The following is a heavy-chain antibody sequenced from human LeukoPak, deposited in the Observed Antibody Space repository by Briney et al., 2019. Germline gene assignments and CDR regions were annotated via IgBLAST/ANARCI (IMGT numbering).Heavy chain of an antibody. CDR2: IYHSGST. Sequence: SETLSLTCTVSGYSISSGYYWGWIRQPPGKGLEWIGSIYHSGSTYYNPPLKSRVTISVDTSKNQFSLKLSSVTAADTAVYYCARAPMSETYYTAAFDIWGQGTMVTVSS. CDR3: ARAPMSETYYTAAFDI. CDR1: GYSISSGYY. J-gene: IGHJ3*02. V-gene: IGHV4-38-2*02. D-gene: IGHD1-26*01.